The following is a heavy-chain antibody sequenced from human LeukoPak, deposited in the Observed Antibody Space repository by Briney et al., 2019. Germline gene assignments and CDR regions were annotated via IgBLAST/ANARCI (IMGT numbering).Heavy chain of an antibody. CDR2: IYAGGTA. V-gene: IGHV3-66*01. J-gene: IGHJ4*02. CDR3: ARSVAARYLDY. Sequence: GGSLRLSCAASRFTVSSNYMSCVRQAPGKGLEWVSVIYAGGTAYYADSVKGRFTISRDNSKNTLYLQMNSLRAEDTAVYYCARSVAARYLDYWGQGTLVTVSS. CDR1: RFTVSSNY. D-gene: IGHD6-6*01.